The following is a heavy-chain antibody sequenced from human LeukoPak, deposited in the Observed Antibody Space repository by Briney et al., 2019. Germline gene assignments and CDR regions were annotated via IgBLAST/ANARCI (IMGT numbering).Heavy chain of an antibody. Sequence: GGSLRLSCAASGFTFSNYAMTWVRQAPGKGLEWVSAISGSGGGTYYADSVKGRFTISRDNSKNTMYLQMSSLRAEDTAVYYCAKGPYYDFWSGFDYWGQGTLVTVSS. D-gene: IGHD3-3*01. CDR1: GFTFSNYA. V-gene: IGHV3-23*01. J-gene: IGHJ4*02. CDR3: AKGPYYDFWSGFDY. CDR2: ISGSGGGT.